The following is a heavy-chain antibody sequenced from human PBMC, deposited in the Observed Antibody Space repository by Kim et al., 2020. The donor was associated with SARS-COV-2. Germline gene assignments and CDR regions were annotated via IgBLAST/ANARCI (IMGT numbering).Heavy chain of an antibody. V-gene: IGHV1-2*04. CDR3: ARGRGSIASSSYSMDV. J-gene: IGHJ6*02. CDR2: INPNSGGT. D-gene: IGHD6-6*01. CDR1: GYTFTGYY. Sequence: ASVKVSCKASGYTFTGYYMHWVRQAPGQGLEWMGWINPNSGGTNYAQKFQGWVTMTRDTSISTAYMELSRLRSDDTAVYYCARGRGSIASSSYSMDVWGQGTTVTVSS.